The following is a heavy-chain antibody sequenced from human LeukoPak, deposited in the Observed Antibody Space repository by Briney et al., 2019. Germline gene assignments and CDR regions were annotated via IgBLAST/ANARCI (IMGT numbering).Heavy chain of an antibody. CDR2: IVVGSGNT. Sequence: GTSVKVSCKASGFTFTSSAMQWVRQARGQRLEWIGWIVVGSGNTNYAQKFQERVTITRDMSTSTAYMELSSLRSEDTALYYCAAGPQWELLQADYWGQGTLVTVSS. CDR3: AAGPQWELLQADY. D-gene: IGHD1-26*01. J-gene: IGHJ4*02. CDR1: GFTFTSSA. V-gene: IGHV1-58*02.